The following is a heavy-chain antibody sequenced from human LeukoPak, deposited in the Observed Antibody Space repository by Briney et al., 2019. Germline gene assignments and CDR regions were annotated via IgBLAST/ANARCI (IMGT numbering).Heavy chain of an antibody. CDR2: ISPYNGGT. CDR3: ARGKVGVDWCFDI. J-gene: IGHJ2*01. Sequence: ASVKVSCKASGYTFTGYYVHWARQAPGQGLEWIGSISPYNGGTKFAQNFQGRVSMTSDASISTASMELRSLTSDDTAVYYCARGKVGVDWCFDIWGRGTLVSVSS. D-gene: IGHD1-26*01. V-gene: IGHV1-2*02. CDR1: GYTFTGYY.